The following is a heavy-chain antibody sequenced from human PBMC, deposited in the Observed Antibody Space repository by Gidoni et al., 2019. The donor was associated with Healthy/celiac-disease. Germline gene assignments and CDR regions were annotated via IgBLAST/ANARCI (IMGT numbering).Heavy chain of an antibody. D-gene: IGHD1-26*01. Sequence: QVQLVQSGAEVKKPVASLKVSCNASGYTFTSYAMHWVRQAPGQRLEWMGWINAGNGNTKYSQKFQGRVTITRDTYASTADMELSRLRSEDTAVYYCARVFTMHGPVGYWGKGTLVTVSS. CDR2: INAGNGNT. V-gene: IGHV1-3*01. J-gene: IGHJ4*02. CDR1: GYTFTSYA. CDR3: ARVFTMHGPVGY.